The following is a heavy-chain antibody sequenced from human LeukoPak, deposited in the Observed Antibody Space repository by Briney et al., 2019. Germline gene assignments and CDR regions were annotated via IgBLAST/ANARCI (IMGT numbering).Heavy chain of an antibody. CDR3: TTGWHRQAPRRITPNRFDY. V-gene: IGHV3-15*01. D-gene: IGHD3-10*01. CDR2: IKSKTDGGTT. CDR1: GFTFSNAW. J-gene: IGHJ4*02. Sequence: GGSLRLSCAASGFTFSNAWMSWVRQAPGKGLEWVGRIKSKTDGGTTDYAAPVKGRFTISRDDSKNTLYLQMNSLKTEDTAVYCCTTGWHRQAPRRITPNRFDYWGQGTLVTVSS.